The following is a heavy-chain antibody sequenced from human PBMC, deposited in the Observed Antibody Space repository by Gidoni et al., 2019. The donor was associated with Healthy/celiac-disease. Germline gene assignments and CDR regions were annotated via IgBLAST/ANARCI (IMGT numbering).Heavy chain of an antibody. CDR2: IGSNGGST. Sequence: EVQLVESGGGLVQPGGSLRRPCSASGFTFSSYALHWVRQAPGKGLEYVSAIGSNGGSTYYADSVKGRFTISRDNSKNALYLQMSSLRAEDTAVYYCALGRTHPDYWGQGTLVTVSS. CDR3: ALGRTHPDY. J-gene: IGHJ4*02. D-gene: IGHD7-27*01. CDR1: GFTFSSYA. V-gene: IGHV3-64D*08.